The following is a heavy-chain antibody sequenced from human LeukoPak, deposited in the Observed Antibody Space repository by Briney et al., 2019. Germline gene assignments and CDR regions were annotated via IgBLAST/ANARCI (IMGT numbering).Heavy chain of an antibody. CDR1: GFTFSSYS. V-gene: IGHV3-21*01. CDR3: ARQIDYYGSGSLPDY. J-gene: IGHJ4*02. D-gene: IGHD3-10*01. Sequence: GGSLRLSCAASGFTFSSYSMNWVRQAPGKGLEWVSSISSSSSYIYYADSVKGRFAISRDNAKNSLYLQMNSLRAEDTAVYYCARQIDYYGSGSLPDYWGQGTLVTVSS. CDR2: ISSSSSYI.